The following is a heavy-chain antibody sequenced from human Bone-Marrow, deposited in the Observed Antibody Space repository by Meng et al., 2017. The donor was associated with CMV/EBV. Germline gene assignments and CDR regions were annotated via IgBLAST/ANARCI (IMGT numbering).Heavy chain of an antibody. CDR3: ARDSVGYSYGIRPDYYGMDV. D-gene: IGHD5-18*01. V-gene: IGHV3-21*01. CDR1: GFTFSSYS. J-gene: IGHJ6*02. CDR2: ISSSSSYI. Sequence: GGSLRLSCAASGFTFSSYSMNWVRQAPGKGLEWVSSISSSSSYIYYADSVKGRFTISRDNAKNSLYLQMNSLRAEDTAVYYCARDSVGYSYGIRPDYYGMDVWGQGTTVTVSS.